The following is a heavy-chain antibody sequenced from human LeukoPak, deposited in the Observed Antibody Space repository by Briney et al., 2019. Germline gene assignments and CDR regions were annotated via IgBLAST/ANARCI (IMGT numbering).Heavy chain of an antibody. V-gene: IGHV1-46*01. Sequence: VASVKVSCKASGYTFTSYYMHWVRQAPGQGLEWMGIINPSGGSTSYAQKFQGRVTMTRDMSTSTVYMELSSLRSEDTAVYYCATVSLGEAFDPWGQGTLVTVSS. D-gene: IGHD3-16*01. CDR1: GYTFTSYY. CDR2: INPSGGST. J-gene: IGHJ5*02. CDR3: ATVSLGEAFDP.